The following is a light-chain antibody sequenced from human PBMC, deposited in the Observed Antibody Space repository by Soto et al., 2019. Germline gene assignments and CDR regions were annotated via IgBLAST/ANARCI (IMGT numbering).Light chain of an antibody. CDR2: EDD. CDR3: QSYEGHTEI. V-gene: IGLV6-57*01. J-gene: IGLJ2*01. CDR1: SGSIASNY. Sequence: NFMLTQPHSVSASPGKTVTISCTRSSGSIASNYVQWYQQRPGSSPSIVIYEDDQRPSGVPDRFSGSIDSSSSSASLTISGLKTGDEADYFCQSYEGHTEIFGGGTKLTVL.